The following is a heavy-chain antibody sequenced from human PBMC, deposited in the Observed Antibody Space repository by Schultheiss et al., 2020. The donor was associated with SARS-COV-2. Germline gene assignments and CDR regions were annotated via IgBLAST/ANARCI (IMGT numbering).Heavy chain of an antibody. J-gene: IGHJ4*02. V-gene: IGHV3-23*01. CDR3: AKRGSLWELRLVGDD. D-gene: IGHD1-26*01. CDR1: GFTFSTKA. CDR2: ILSGSALIT. Sequence: GESLKISCAASGFTFSTKAMSWVRQAPGKGLEWVSTILSGSALITNYADSVKGRFTISRDNSKNTLSLQMNSLRAEDTAVYYCAKRGSLWELRLVGDDWGQGTLVTVSS.